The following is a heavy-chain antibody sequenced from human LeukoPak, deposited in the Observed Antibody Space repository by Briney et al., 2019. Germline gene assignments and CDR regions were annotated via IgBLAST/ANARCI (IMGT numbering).Heavy chain of an antibody. CDR2: ISAYNGNT. CDR3: ARGPAWGYYFNY. J-gene: IGHJ4*02. CDR1: GYTFTSYD. D-gene: IGHD2-15*01. Sequence: ASVKVSCKASGYTFTSYDIIWVRQAPGQGLEWMGWISAYNGNTNYAQKFQGRVTMTTDTSTNTAYMELRSLRSDDTAVYYCARGPAWGYYFNYWGQGTLVIVSS. V-gene: IGHV1-18*01.